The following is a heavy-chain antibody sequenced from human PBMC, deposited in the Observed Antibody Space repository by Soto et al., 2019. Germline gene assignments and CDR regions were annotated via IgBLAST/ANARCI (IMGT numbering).Heavy chain of an antibody. D-gene: IGHD2-15*01. J-gene: IGHJ4*02. V-gene: IGHV1-3*01. CDR3: ARDILFDY. Sequence: SVKVSCKASGYTFSSYSMHWVRQAPGQRLEWMGWINAGNGNTKYSQKFQGRVTITRDTSASTAYMDLSSLRSEDTAVYYCARDILFDYWGQGTLVTVSS. CDR1: GYTFSSYS. CDR2: INAGNGNT.